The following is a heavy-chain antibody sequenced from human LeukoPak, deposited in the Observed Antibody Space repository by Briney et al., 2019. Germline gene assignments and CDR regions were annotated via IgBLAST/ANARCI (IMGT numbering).Heavy chain of an antibody. CDR2: INLSGST. D-gene: IGHD2-15*01. V-gene: IGHV4-34*01. J-gene: IGHJ3*02. CDR3: ARGRIVVVIAATYGAFGI. CDR1: GGSFSGYY. Sequence: SETPSLTCAVYGGSFSGYYWSWIRQPPGKGLEWIGEINLSGSTNYNPSLKSRVTISVDTSKNQFSLKLSSVTAADTAVYYCARGRIVVVIAATYGAFGIWGNVATVTFSS.